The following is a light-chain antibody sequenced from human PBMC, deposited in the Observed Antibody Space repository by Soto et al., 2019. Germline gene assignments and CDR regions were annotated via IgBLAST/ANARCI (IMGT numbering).Light chain of an antibody. J-gene: IGKJ2*01. CDR3: QQYGSSLYT. V-gene: IGKV3-20*01. CDR2: GAS. Sequence: EIVLTQSPGTLSLSPGERGTLSCRASQSVSSSYLAWYQQKPGQAPRLLIYGASSRATGIPDRFSGSGSVTDLTLTISRLEPEDFAVYYCQQYGSSLYTFGQGTKLEIK. CDR1: QSVSSSY.